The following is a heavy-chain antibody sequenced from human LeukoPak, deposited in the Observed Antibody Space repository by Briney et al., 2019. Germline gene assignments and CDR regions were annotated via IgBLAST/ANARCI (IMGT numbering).Heavy chain of an antibody. CDR1: GYTFTSYG. J-gene: IGHJ6*03. D-gene: IGHD6-13*01. V-gene: IGHV1-18*01. CDR3: ARVLGRPAAAGRGYYYYMDV. CDR2: VSAYNGNT. Sequence: GASVKVSCKASGYTFTSYGISWVRQAPGQGLEWMGWVSAYNGNTNYAQKLQGRVTMTTDTSTSTAYMELRSLRSDDTAVYYCARVLGRPAAAGRGYYYYMDVWGKGTTVTVSS.